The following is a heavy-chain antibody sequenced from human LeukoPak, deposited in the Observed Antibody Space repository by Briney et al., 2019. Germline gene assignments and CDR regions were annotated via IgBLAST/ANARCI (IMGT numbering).Heavy chain of an antibody. D-gene: IGHD2-2*01. Sequence: GASVKVSCKASGGTFSSYAISWVRQAPGQGLEWMGGIIPIFGTANYAQKFQGRVMITADESTSTAYMELSSLRSEDTAVYYCARSMGMWYCSSTSCFEAFDIWGQGTMVTVSS. J-gene: IGHJ3*02. CDR2: IIPIFGTA. CDR3: ARSMGMWYCSSTSCFEAFDI. CDR1: GGTFSSYA. V-gene: IGHV1-69*01.